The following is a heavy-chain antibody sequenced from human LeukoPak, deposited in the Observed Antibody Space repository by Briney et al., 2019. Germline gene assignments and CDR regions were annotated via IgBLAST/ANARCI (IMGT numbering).Heavy chain of an antibody. J-gene: IGHJ5*02. CDR1: GFTFSSHD. V-gene: IGHV3-48*02. CDR2: ISSGSTTI. Sequence: QLGGSLRLSCAASGFTFSSHDMNWVLQAPGKGLEWVPYISSGSTTIFYADSVRGRFTISRENAKNSLYLQMNSLRDEDTAVYYCQRVTLNSGYAPAWGQGTLVTVSS. D-gene: IGHD5-12*01. CDR3: QRVTLNSGYAPA.